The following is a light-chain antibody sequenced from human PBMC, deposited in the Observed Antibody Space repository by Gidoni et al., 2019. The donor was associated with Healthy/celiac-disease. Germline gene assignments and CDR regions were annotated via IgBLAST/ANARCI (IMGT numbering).Light chain of an antibody. CDR3: QQYNNWPPLT. CDR1: QSVSSN. CDR2: GAS. Sequence: EIVITHSPATLSVSPGERATLSCRASQSVSSNFAWYQQKPGQAPRLLIYGASTRATGIPARFSGSGSGTEFTLTISSLQSEDFAVYYCQQYNNWPPLTFGGGTKVEIK. J-gene: IGKJ4*01. V-gene: IGKV3-15*01.